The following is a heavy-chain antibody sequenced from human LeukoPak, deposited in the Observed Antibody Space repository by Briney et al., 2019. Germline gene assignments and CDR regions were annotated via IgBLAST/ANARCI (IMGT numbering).Heavy chain of an antibody. J-gene: IGHJ4*02. V-gene: IGHV4-34*01. D-gene: IGHD1-7*01. Sequence: SETLSLTCAVYGGSFSGYYWSWIRQPPGKGLEWIGEINHSGSTNYNPSLKSRVTISVDTSKNQFSLKLSSVTAADTAVYYCARGRNWNYKDYWGQGSLVTVSS. CDR3: ARGRNWNYKDY. CDR1: GGSFSGYY. CDR2: INHSGST.